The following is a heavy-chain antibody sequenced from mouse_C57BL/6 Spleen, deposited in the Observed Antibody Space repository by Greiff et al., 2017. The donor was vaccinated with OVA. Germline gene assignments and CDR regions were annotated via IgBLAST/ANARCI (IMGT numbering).Heavy chain of an antibody. CDR3: ARGDYGSRSYFDY. V-gene: IGHV1-85*01. CDR1: GYTFTSYD. Sequence: VKLQESGPELVKPGASVKLSCKASGYTFTSYDINWVKQRPGQGLEWIGWIYPRDGSTKYNEKFKGKATLTVDTSSSTAYMELHSLTSEDSAVYFCARGDYGSRSYFDYWGQGTTLTVSS. J-gene: IGHJ2*01. CDR2: IYPRDGST. D-gene: IGHD1-1*01.